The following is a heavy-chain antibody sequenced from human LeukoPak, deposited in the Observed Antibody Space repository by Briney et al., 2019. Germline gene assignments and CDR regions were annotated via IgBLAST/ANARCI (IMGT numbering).Heavy chain of an antibody. CDR1: EFTFSSYW. Sequence: GGSLRLSCVASEFTFSSYWMHWVRQTPGKGLVWVSHINPDGTTTNYADSVKGRFTISRDNAKNTLYLQMNSLRAEDTAVYYCARVGIAFETDYWGQGTLVTVSS. CDR2: INPDGTTT. D-gene: IGHD6-13*01. V-gene: IGHV3-74*01. CDR3: ARVGIAFETDY. J-gene: IGHJ4*02.